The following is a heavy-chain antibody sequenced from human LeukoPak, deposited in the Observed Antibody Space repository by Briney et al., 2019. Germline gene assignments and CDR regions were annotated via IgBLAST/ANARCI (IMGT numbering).Heavy chain of an antibody. D-gene: IGHD2-15*01. CDR3: ASRHCSGGGCYSAGADPFDY. J-gene: IGHJ4*02. V-gene: IGHV3-53*01. CDR2: IYSGGRT. Sequence: GGPLRLSCAASGFTVSGNYMSWVRQAPGKGLEWVSVIYSGGRTYYADSVKGRFTISRDISKNTLYLQMNSLRAEDTAVYYCASRHCSGGGCYSAGADPFDYWGQGTLVTVSS. CDR1: GFTVSGNY.